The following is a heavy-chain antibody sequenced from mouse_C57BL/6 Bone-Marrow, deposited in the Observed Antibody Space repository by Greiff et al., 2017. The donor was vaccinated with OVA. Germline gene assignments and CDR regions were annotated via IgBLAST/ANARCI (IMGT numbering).Heavy chain of an antibody. Sequence: EVQRVESGPGMVKPSQSLSLTCTVTGYSITSGYDWHWIRHFPGNKLEWMGYISYSGSTNYNPSLKSRISITHDTSKNHFFLKLNSVTTEDTATYYCARAEEGSYFDYWGQGTTLTVSS. CDR2: ISYSGST. V-gene: IGHV3-1*01. CDR3: ARAEEGSYFDY. CDR1: GYSITSGYD. J-gene: IGHJ2*01.